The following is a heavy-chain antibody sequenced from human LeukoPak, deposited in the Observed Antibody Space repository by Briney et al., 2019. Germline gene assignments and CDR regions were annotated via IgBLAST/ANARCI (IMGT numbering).Heavy chain of an antibody. J-gene: IGHJ5*02. CDR3: AKDVTYYFGSGSNPNWFDP. D-gene: IGHD3-10*01. CDR2: ISASDAST. Sequence: AETQFLTCAVYGRSLSDYYWSWIRQTPGKGLEWVSGISASDASTYYTDSVKGRFTISRDNSKNTLYLHMNSLRAEDTAVYYCAKDVTYYFGSGSNPNWFDPWGQGTLLTVSS. V-gene: IGHV3-23*01. CDR1: GRSLSDYY.